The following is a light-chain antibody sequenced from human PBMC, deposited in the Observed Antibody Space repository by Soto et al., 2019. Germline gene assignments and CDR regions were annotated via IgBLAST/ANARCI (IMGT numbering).Light chain of an antibody. CDR3: HQRKSWPRT. Sequence: EIVLTQSPATLSLSPGEGATLSCRASQSVSNYLAWYQQKPGQAPRLIMYDVSSRATGIPARFSGAGFGTDFTLTITDLPPEAFATYSCHQRKSWPRTFGQGTKVDIK. J-gene: IGKJ1*01. CDR2: DVS. V-gene: IGKV3-11*01. CDR1: QSVSNY.